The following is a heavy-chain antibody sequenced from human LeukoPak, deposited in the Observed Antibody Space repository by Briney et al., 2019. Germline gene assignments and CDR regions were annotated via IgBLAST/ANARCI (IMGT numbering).Heavy chain of an antibody. J-gene: IGHJ4*02. D-gene: IGHD3-10*01. CDR1: GYTFTGYY. V-gene: IGHV1-2*02. Sequence: ASVKVSCKASGYTFTGYYMHWVRQAPGQGLEWMGWINPDSGGTNYAQKLQGRVTMTRDTSISTAYMELSRLRSDDTAVYYCATITMVQGVTLFDYWGQGTLVTVSS. CDR3: ATITMVQGVTLFDY. CDR2: INPDSGGT.